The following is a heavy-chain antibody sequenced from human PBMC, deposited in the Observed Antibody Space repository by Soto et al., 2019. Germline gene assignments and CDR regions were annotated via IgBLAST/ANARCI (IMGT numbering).Heavy chain of an antibody. V-gene: IGHV1-18*01. Sequence: QVQLVQSGAEVKKPGASVKVSCKATGYTFTSYGISWVRQAPGQGLEWMGWISAYNGNTKYAQKPQXXVTMTTDTSTSTAYMELRSLRSDDTAVYYCARDAAVGLFDYWGQGTLVTVSS. CDR1: GYTFTSYG. CDR3: ARDAAVGLFDY. CDR2: ISAYNGNT. D-gene: IGHD1-26*01. J-gene: IGHJ4*02.